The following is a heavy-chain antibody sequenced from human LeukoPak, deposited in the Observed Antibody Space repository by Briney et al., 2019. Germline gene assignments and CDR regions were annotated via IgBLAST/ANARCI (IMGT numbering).Heavy chain of an antibody. Sequence: GGSLRLSCAASGFTFSSYAMSWVRQAPGKGLEWVSSITVSAGSTYYADSVKGRFTISRDNSKNTLYLQTNTLRAEDTAVYYCARVRGVAGSDYWGQGTLVTVSS. V-gene: IGHV3-23*01. CDR1: GFTFSSYA. D-gene: IGHD6-19*01. CDR3: ARVRGVAGSDY. J-gene: IGHJ4*02. CDR2: ITVSAGST.